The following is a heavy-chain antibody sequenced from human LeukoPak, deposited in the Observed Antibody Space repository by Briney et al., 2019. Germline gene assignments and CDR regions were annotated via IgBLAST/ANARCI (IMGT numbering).Heavy chain of an antibody. CDR3: AKGPTILIDPVLRYFDWLPNYYYYYMDV. J-gene: IGHJ6*03. CDR2: IRNDGSDK. Sequence: GGSLRLSCAASGFIFSTYGMHWVRQAPGKGLEWVAFIRNDGSDKYYAVSVKGRFTISRDNSKNTLYLQMNSLRAEDTAVYYCAKGPTILIDPVLRYFDWLPNYYYYYMDVWGKGTTVTISS. V-gene: IGHV3-30*02. CDR1: GFIFSTYG. D-gene: IGHD3-9*01.